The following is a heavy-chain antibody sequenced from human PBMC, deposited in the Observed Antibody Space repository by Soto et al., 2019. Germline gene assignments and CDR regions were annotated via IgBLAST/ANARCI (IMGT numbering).Heavy chain of an antibody. D-gene: IGHD2-15*01. CDR3: ARGRDIVAEFDY. CDR2: MNPNSGNT. V-gene: IGHV1-8*01. Sequence: ASVKVSCKASGYTFTSYDINWVRQATGQGLEWMGWMNPNSGNTGYAQKFQGRVTMTRNTSISTAYMELSSLRSEDTAVYYCARGRDIVAEFDYWGQGTLVTVSS. CDR1: GYTFTSYD. J-gene: IGHJ4*02.